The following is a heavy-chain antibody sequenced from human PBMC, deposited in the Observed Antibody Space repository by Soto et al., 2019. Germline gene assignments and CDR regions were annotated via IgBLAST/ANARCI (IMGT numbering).Heavy chain of an antibody. Sequence: QVQLVQSGAEVKKPGASVKVSCKASGYTFTSYAMHWVRQAPGQRLEWMGWINAGNGNTKYSQKFQGRVTITRDTSASTAYMALSGLRSEDTAVYYCARSIVVVTAADYWGQGTLVTVSS. CDR2: INAGNGNT. CDR3: ARSIVVVTAADY. J-gene: IGHJ4*02. CDR1: GYTFTSYA. D-gene: IGHD2-21*02. V-gene: IGHV1-3*01.